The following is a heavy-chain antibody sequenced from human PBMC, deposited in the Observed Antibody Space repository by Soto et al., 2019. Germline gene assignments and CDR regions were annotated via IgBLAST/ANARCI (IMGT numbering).Heavy chain of an antibody. CDR1: GGSLTSYP. V-gene: IGHV1-69*01. CDR3: ARGWGLVS. D-gene: IGHD3-16*01. Sequence: QMEQSGAEVRKPGSSVKVSCKPSGGSLTSYPMAWVRQAPGQGFEWMGGIIPIHGTTEYAQKFQGRVTMTADESTNRATLELTGLTSEDTAVSYCARGWGLVSWGQGTLVTVSS. CDR2: IIPIHGTT. J-gene: IGHJ4*02.